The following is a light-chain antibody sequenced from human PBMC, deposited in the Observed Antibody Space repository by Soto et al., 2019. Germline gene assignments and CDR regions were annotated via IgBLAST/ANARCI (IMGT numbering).Light chain of an antibody. Sequence: DIQMTQSPSTLSASIGERVTITCRASQSIRVWLAWYQQKPGKAPKLLISKASTLEGGVPSTFSGSGSGTDFTLTISSLQPDDFATYYCQQYDSHPGTFGQGTKVEIK. CDR2: KAS. CDR3: QQYDSHPGT. CDR1: QSIRVW. J-gene: IGKJ1*01. V-gene: IGKV1-5*03.